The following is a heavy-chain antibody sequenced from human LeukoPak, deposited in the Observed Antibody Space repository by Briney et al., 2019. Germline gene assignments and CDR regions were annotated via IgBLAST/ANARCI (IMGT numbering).Heavy chain of an antibody. J-gene: IGHJ3*02. CDR3: ARDTPTLITIFGVVNPRNDAFDI. Sequence: ASVKVSCKASGGTFSSYAISWVRQAPGQGLEWMGGIIPIFGTANYAQKFQGRVTITADESTSTAYMELSSLRSEDTAVYYCARDTPTLITIFGVVNPRNDAFDIWGQGTMVTVSS. CDR2: IIPIFGTA. CDR1: GGTFSSYA. D-gene: IGHD3-3*01. V-gene: IGHV1-69*13.